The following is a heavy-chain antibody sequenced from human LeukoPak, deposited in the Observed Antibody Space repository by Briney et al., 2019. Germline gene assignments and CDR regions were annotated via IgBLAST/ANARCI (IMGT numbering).Heavy chain of an antibody. CDR1: GFTVSSNY. Sequence: GGSLRLSCAASGFTVSSNYMSWVRQAPGKGLEWVSVIYSGGSTYYADSVKGRFTISRDNSKNTLYLQLDSLRAEDTAVYYCARLGSYYEIDVWGQGTTVTVSS. V-gene: IGHV3-66*01. CDR2: IYSGGST. J-gene: IGHJ6*02. D-gene: IGHD3-10*01. CDR3: ARLGSYYEIDV.